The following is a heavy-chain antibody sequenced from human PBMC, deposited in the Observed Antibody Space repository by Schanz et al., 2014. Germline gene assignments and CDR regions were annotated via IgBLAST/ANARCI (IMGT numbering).Heavy chain of an antibody. J-gene: IGHJ5*02. D-gene: IGHD6-25*01. V-gene: IGHV4-61*02. CDR3: AREPLSGYNWFDP. Sequence: QVQLQESGPGLVKPSQTLSLTCIVSGGSISSGTYYWSWLRQPAGKGLEWIGRIYTSGSTNYNPSLKSRVTITLDPPKNQFFLKLSSVPAADTAVYYCAREPLSGYNWFDPWGQGSLVTVSS. CDR2: IYTSGST. CDR1: GGSISSGTYY.